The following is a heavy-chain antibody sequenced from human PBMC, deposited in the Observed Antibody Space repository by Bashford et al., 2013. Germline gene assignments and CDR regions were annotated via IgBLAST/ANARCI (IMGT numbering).Heavy chain of an antibody. J-gene: IGHJ3*02. D-gene: IGHD2-15*01. Sequence: GSLRLSCAASGFTFSDYHMSWIRQAPGKGLEWVSYISGRTSFTNYADSVKGRFTISRDNAKNSLYLQMNSLRVEDTAVYYCARDEYCPGGSCYSANAFDIWGQGTMVTVSS. CDR1: GFTFSDYH. V-gene: IGHV3-11*05. CDR2: ISGRTSFT. CDR3: ARDEYCPGGSCYSANAFDI.